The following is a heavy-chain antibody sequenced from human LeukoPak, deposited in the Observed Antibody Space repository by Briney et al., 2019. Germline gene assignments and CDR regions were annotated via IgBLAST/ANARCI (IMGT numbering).Heavy chain of an antibody. J-gene: IGHJ4*02. Sequence: GASVTVSCKASGYTFANFGITWVRQAPGQGLEWMGWISVYNGNTNYAQNLQGRVTLTTDTSKSTAYMELRSLRSDDTALYYCARTCSSSSCYMVHWGQGTLVTVSS. CDR3: ARTCSSSSCYMVH. V-gene: IGHV1-18*01. CDR1: GYTFANFG. D-gene: IGHD2-2*02. CDR2: ISVYNGNT.